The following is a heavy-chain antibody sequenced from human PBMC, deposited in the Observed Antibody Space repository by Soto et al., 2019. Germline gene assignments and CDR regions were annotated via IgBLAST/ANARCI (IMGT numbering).Heavy chain of an antibody. Sequence: GSLRLSCSASGFTFSSYAMHWVRQAPGKGLEYVSAISSNGGSTYYADSVKGRFTISRDNSKNTLYLQMSSLRAEDTAVYYCVKGYYDSSGYYVGTIFDCWGQGTLVTVSS. V-gene: IGHV3-64D*06. J-gene: IGHJ4*02. CDR2: ISSNGGST. CDR3: VKGYYDSSGYYVGTIFDC. D-gene: IGHD3-22*01. CDR1: GFTFSSYA.